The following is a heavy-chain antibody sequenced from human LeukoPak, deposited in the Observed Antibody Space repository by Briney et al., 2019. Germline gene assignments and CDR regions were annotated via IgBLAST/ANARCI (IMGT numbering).Heavy chain of an antibody. CDR1: RGTFSSYA. D-gene: IGHD3-9*01. CDR3: ARVGILTGYYTDYYYYYMDV. Sequence: SVKVSCKASRGTFSSYAISWVRQAPGQGLEWMGGIIPIFGTANYAQKFQGRVTITADESTSTAYMELRSLRSDDTAVYYCARVGILTGYYTDYYYYYMDVWGKGTTVTVSS. J-gene: IGHJ6*03. CDR2: IIPIFGTA. V-gene: IGHV1-69*13.